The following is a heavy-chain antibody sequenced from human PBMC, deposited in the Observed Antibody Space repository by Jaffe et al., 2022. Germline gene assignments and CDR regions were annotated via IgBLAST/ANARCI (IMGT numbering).Heavy chain of an antibody. J-gene: IGHJ5*02. CDR1: GGSISSSSYY. V-gene: IGHV4-39*02. D-gene: IGHD2-15*01. CDR2: IYYSGST. CDR3: AREVVAAIWFDP. Sequence: QLQLQESGPGLVKPSETLSLTCTVSGGSISSSSYYWGWIRQPPGKGLEWIGSIYYSGSTYYNPSLKSRVTISVDTSKNQFSLKLSSVTAADTAVYYCAREVVAAIWFDPWGQGTLVTVSS.